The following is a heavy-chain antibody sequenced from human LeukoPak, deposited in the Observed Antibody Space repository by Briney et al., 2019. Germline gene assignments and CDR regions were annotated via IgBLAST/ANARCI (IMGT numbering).Heavy chain of an antibody. CDR2: IDYSGST. V-gene: IGHV4-38-2*01. Sequence: GSLRLSCAASGFTFDDYGMSWVRQAPGKGLEWIGSIDYSGSTYYNPSLKSRVTISVETSKKQFSLKLSSVTAADTAVYYCVRWAWGASLAFDIWGQGTMVTASS. D-gene: IGHD1-26*01. J-gene: IGHJ3*02. CDR1: GFTFDDYG. CDR3: VRWAWGASLAFDI.